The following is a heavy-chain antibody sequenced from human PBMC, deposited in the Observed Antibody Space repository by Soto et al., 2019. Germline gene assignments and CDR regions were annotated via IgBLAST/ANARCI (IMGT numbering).Heavy chain of an antibody. Sequence: GPGPGSPSETLSLTCTVSGGSISSYYWSWIRQPPGKGLEWIGYIYYSGSTNYNPSLKSRVTISVDTSKNQFSLKLSSVTAADTAVYYCASWGPVVPAAIAPHYYYGMDVWGQGTTVTVSS. D-gene: IGHD2-2*02. J-gene: IGHJ6*02. V-gene: IGHV4-59*01. CDR1: GGSISSYY. CDR3: ASWGPVVPAAIAPHYYYGMDV. CDR2: IYYSGST.